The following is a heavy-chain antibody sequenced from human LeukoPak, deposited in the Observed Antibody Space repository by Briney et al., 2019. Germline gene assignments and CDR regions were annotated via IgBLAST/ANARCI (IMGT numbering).Heavy chain of an antibody. CDR1: GGSFSGFY. V-gene: IGHV4-34*01. J-gene: IGHJ6*03. D-gene: IGHD3-22*01. CDR2: INHSGST. CDR3: AGGSDSSSYYYYYYMDV. Sequence: PSETLSLTCAVYGGSFSGFYWSWIRQPPGKLLEWIWEINHSGSTNYNPSLKTRVTISVDTSKNQFSLRLSSVTAADTDVYYCAGGSDSSSYYYYYYMDVWGKGTTVTVSS.